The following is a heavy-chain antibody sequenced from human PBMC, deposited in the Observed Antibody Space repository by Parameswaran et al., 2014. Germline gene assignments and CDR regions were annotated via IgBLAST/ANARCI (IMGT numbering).Heavy chain of an antibody. J-gene: IGHJ4*02. CDR2: ISTSSSTI. D-gene: IGHD3-3*01. V-gene: IGHV3-48*04. CDR3: AGDLDFWSGPFDY. Sequence: WVRQMPGKGLEWISYISTSSSTIYYADSVKGRFTVSRDNAKNSLYLQLNNLRAADTAVYYCAGDLDFWSGPFDYWGQGTLVTVSS.